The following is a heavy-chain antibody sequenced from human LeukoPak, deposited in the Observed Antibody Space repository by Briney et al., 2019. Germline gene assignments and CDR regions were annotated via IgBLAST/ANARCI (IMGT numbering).Heavy chain of an antibody. Sequence: SETLSLTCAVYGGSFSGYYWSWIRQPPGKGLEWIGEINHSGSTNYNPSLKSRVTISVDTSKNQSSLKLSSVTAADTAVYYCARGLGGTGGYSSGYYHYYYYYYMDVWGKGTTVTVSS. D-gene: IGHD3-22*01. V-gene: IGHV4-34*01. J-gene: IGHJ6*03. CDR2: INHSGST. CDR1: GGSFSGYY. CDR3: ARGLGGTGGYSSGYYHYYYYYYMDV.